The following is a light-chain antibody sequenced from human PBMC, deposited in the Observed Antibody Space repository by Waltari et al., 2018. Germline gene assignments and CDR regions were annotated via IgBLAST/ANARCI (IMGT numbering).Light chain of an antibody. J-gene: IGLJ1*01. V-gene: IGLV3-25*03. CDR2: KES. Sequence: SYELTQPPSVSVSPGQTARITCSGDALPKQYACWYQQKPGQAPVLVICKESERPSGIPERFSGSGSGTTVTLTISGVQAEDEADYYCQSADSSGTYVFGTGTKVTVL. CDR3: QSADSSGTYV. CDR1: ALPKQY.